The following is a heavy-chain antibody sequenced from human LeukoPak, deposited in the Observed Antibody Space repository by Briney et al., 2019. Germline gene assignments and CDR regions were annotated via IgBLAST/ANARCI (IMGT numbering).Heavy chain of an antibody. CDR1: GFSFSSYS. D-gene: IGHD2-2*01. CDR2: LLYDGSHE. J-gene: IGHJ4*02. V-gene: IGHV3-30*04. Sequence: GGSLRLSCAASGFSFSSYSMHWVRQAPGKGLEWVAELLYDGSHEFYADVVKGRFTISRDNSKNTLYLQINSLRAEDTAVYYCANGYRYCSSTRCDFDYWGQGTLVTVSS. CDR3: ANGYRYCSSTRCDFDY.